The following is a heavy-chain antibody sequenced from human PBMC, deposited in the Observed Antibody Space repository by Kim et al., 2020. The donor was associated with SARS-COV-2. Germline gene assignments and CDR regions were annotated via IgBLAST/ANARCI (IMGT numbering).Heavy chain of an antibody. CDR3: ARGMVTRAFDI. J-gene: IGHJ3*02. CDR1: GGSFSGYY. V-gene: IGHV4-34*01. Sequence: SETLSLTCAVYGGSFSGYYWSWIRQPPGKGLEWIGEINHSGSTNYNPSLKSRVTISVDTSKNQFSLKLSSVTAADTAVYYCARGMVTRAFDIWGQGTMVTVSS. D-gene: IGHD4-4*01. CDR2: INHSGST.